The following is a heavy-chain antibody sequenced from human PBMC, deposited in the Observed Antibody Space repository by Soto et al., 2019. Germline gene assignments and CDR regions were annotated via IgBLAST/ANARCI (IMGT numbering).Heavy chain of an antibody. J-gene: IGHJ6*02. CDR3: ARDDLPYYDALTGHSKTPRMDV. CDR1: GMSVSDYY. D-gene: IGHD3-9*01. CDR2: IYSDGRT. Sequence: EVQLVESGGALVQPGGSLRLSCAASGMSVSDYYMSWVRQAPGMGLEWVSVIYSDGRTYYAESVKGRFTISRDNSKNALYLQMYSLRADDTAVYYCARDDLPYYDALTGHSKTPRMDVWGQGTTVTVSS. V-gene: IGHV3-66*01.